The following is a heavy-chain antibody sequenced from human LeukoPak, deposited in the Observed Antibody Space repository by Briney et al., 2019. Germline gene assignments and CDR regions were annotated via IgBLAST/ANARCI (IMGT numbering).Heavy chain of an antibody. Sequence: ASVKVSCKASGYTFTSYYMHWVRQAPGQGLEWMGIINPSGGSTSYAQKFQGRVTITRDTSASTAYMELSSLRSEDTAVYYCARSPRRITIPHHFDYWGQGTLVTVSS. CDR2: INPSGGST. J-gene: IGHJ4*02. CDR3: ARSPRRITIPHHFDY. CDR1: GYTFTSYY. V-gene: IGHV1-46*01. D-gene: IGHD3-3*01.